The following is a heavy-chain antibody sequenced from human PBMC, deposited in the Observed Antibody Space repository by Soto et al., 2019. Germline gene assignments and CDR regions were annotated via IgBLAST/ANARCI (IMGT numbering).Heavy chain of an antibody. D-gene: IGHD5-18*01. CDR2: ILPIFGTT. Sequence: QVQLVQSGAEVKKPGSSVKVSCKAPGGTFSNYGITWVRQAPGQGLEWMGGILPIFGTTSVAQKFRGRVTITADEPTSTAYMELSIRRSEDTALYYCARNDRFRTAMALSYLDSWGPGTLVTVSA. V-gene: IGHV1-69*01. J-gene: IGHJ4*02. CDR1: GGTFSNYG. CDR3: ARNDRFRTAMALSYLDS.